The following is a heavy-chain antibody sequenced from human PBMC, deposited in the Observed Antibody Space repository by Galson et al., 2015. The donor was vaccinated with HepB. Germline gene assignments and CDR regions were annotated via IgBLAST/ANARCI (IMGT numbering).Heavy chain of an antibody. CDR2: IWYDGSNK. CDR3: ARDSSGSSYYFDY. D-gene: IGHD6-19*01. V-gene: IGHV3-33*08. CDR1: GFTFSSYG. J-gene: IGHJ4*02. Sequence: SLRLSCAASGFTFSSYGMHWVRQAPGKGLEWVAVIWYDGSNKYYADSVKGRFTISRDNSKNTLYLQMNSLRAEDTAVYYCARDSSGSSYYFDYWGQGTLVTVSS.